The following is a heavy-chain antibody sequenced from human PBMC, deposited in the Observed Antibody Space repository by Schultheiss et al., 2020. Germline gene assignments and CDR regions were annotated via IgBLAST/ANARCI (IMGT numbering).Heavy chain of an antibody. J-gene: IGHJ4*02. D-gene: IGHD4-17*01. V-gene: IGHV2-26*01. Sequence: SGPTLVKPTETLTLTCTVSGFSLSNARMGVSWIRQPPGKALEWLAHIFSNDEKSYSTSLKSRLTISKDTSKSQVVLTMTNMDPVDTATYYCAHSDYGDVFFDYWGQGTLVTVSS. CDR2: IFSNDEK. CDR1: GFSLSNARMG. CDR3: AHSDYGDVFFDY.